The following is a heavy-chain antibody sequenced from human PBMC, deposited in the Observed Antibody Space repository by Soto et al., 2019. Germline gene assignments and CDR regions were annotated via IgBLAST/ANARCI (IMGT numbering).Heavy chain of an antibody. Sequence: SQTLSLTCGVYGGSVSGYYWSWIRQPPGKGLEWIGEINHSGSTNYNPSLKSRVTISVDTSKNQFSLKLTSVTAADTAVYYCARDKITGLFDYWGQGTLVTVSS. CDR1: GGSVSGYY. CDR3: ARDKITGLFDY. CDR2: INHSGST. J-gene: IGHJ4*02. D-gene: IGHD2-8*02. V-gene: IGHV4-34*01.